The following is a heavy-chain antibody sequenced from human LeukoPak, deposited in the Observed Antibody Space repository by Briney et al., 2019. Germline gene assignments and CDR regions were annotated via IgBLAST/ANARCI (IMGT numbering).Heavy chain of an antibody. D-gene: IGHD3-10*01. CDR3: ARSGWFGELLSDY. V-gene: IGHV4-39*07. CDR2: VDYSGGT. Sequence: PSETLSLTCTVSGDSFSSVTDYWAWIRQPPGKGLEWIASVDYSGGTYYNPSLESRVAISADMSKNQFSLKLTSVTGADTAVYYCARSGWFGELLSDYWGQGTLVTVSS. CDR1: GDSFSSVTDY. J-gene: IGHJ4*02.